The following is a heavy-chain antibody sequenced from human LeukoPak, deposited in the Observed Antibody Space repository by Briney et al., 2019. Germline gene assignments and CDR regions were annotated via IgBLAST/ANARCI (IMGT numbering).Heavy chain of an antibody. J-gene: IGHJ4*02. D-gene: IGHD5-12*01. CDR3: ARARGSGYDFDY. CDR2: IYYSGST. CDR1: GGSISNYY. V-gene: IGHV4-59*01. Sequence: SETLSLTCTVSGGSISNYYWSWIWQPPGKGLEWIGYIYYSGSTNYNPSLQSRVTISVDTSKNQLSLKLSSGTAADTAVYYCARARGSGYDFDYWGQGTLVTVSS.